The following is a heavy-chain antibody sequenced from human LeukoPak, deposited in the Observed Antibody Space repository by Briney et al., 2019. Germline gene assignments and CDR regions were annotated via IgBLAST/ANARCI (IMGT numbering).Heavy chain of an antibody. J-gene: IGHJ4*02. V-gene: IGHV4-59*11. Sequence: SETLSLTCTDSGGSISSHYWSWIRQPPGKGLEWIGYIYYSGSTNYNPSLKSRVTISVDTSKNQFSLKLSSVTAADTAVYYCAREDSGYRFDYWGQGTLVTVSS. CDR2: IYYSGST. D-gene: IGHD6-13*01. CDR1: GGSISSHY. CDR3: AREDSGYRFDY.